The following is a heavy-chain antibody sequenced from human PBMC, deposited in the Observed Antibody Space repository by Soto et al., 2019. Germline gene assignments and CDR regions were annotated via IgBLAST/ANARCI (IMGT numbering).Heavy chain of an antibody. V-gene: IGHV3-48*01. D-gene: IGHD6-13*01. Sequence: PGGSLRLSCAASGFTFSSYSMNWVRQAPGKGLEWVSYISSSSSTIYYADSVNGRFTISRDNAKNLLYLQMNSLRAEDTAVYYCARGSSSLYYYYYMDVWGKGTTVTVSS. J-gene: IGHJ6*03. CDR2: ISSSSSTI. CDR1: GFTFSSYS. CDR3: ARGSSSLYYYYYMDV.